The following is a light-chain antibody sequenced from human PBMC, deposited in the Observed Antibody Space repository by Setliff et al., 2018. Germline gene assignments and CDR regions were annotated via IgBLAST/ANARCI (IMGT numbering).Light chain of an antibody. Sequence: QSALTQPPSVSGAPGQRVTISCTGRSSNIGAGYDVHWYQQLPGTAPKLLIFGNSNRPSGVPDRFSGSKSGTSASLAITGLQAEDEADYYCQSYDSSLSGSYVFGTGTKVTVL. J-gene: IGLJ1*01. CDR3: QSYDSSLSGSYV. CDR1: SSNIGAGYD. V-gene: IGLV1-40*01. CDR2: GNS.